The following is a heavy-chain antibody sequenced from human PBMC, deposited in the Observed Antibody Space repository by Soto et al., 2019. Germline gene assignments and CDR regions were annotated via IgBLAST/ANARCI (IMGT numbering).Heavy chain of an antibody. CDR1: GFTFSDHY. CDR2: TRNKANSYTT. Sequence: GGSLRLSCAASGFTFSDHYMDWVRQAPGKGLEWVGRTRNKANSYTTEYAASVKGRFTISRDDSKNSLYLQMNSLKTEDTAVYYCARVRIVVVPAAIGCLDVWGKGTTATVSS. CDR3: ARVRIVVVPAAIGCLDV. V-gene: IGHV3-72*01. J-gene: IGHJ6*04. D-gene: IGHD2-2*01.